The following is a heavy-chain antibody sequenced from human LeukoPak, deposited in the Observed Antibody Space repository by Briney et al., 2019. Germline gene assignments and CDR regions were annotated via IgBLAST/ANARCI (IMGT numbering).Heavy chain of an antibody. Sequence: GGSLRLPCAASGFTFSTFVMTWVRQGPGKGLEWVSSIGESGGNTYYADSVKGRFTISRDNSKNTLYLQMNSLRDEDTAVYYCAKGRLRELNDCWGQGTLVTVSS. CDR3: AKGRLRELNDC. D-gene: IGHD1-7*01. CDR1: GFTFSTFV. V-gene: IGHV3-23*01. CDR2: IGESGGNT. J-gene: IGHJ4*02.